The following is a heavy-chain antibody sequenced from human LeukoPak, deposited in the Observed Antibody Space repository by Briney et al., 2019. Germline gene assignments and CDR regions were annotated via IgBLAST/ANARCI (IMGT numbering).Heavy chain of an antibody. CDR1: GGSFSGYY. J-gene: IGHJ4*02. V-gene: IGHV4-34*01. CDR2: INHSGST. Sequence: SETLSLTCAVYGGSFSGYYWSWIRQPPGKGLEWIGEINHSGSTNYNPSLKSRVTISVDTSKNQFSLKLSSVTAADTAVYYCARDTYDSSGYYYVNFDYWGQGTLVTVSS. D-gene: IGHD3-22*01. CDR3: ARDTYDSSGYYYVNFDY.